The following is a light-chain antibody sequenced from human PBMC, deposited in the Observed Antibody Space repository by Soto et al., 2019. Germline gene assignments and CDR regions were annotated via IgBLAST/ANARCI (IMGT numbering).Light chain of an antibody. CDR3: QQLNSYPLT. Sequence: LTQSPATLSASVGDRVTITCRASQGVARYFAWYQQKAGKAPKRLIHAASTLQSGVSSRFSGSGSGTEFTLTISSLQPEDFATYYCQQLNSYPLTFGGGTKVDIK. CDR2: AAS. CDR1: QGVARY. J-gene: IGKJ4*01. V-gene: IGKV1-9*01.